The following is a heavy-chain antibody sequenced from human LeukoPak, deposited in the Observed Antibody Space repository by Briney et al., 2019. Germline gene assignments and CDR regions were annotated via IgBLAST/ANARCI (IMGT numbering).Heavy chain of an antibody. J-gene: IGHJ5*02. CDR1: GGTFSSYA. CDR3: ARIVGGYDFWSGQNWFDP. CDR2: IIPIFGTA. Sequence: SVKVSCKASGGTFSSYAISWVRQAPGQGLEWMGGIIPIFGTANYAQKLQGRVTITTDESTSTAYMELSSLRSEDTAVYYCARIVGGYDFWSGQNWFDPWGQGTLVTVSS. V-gene: IGHV1-69*05. D-gene: IGHD3-3*01.